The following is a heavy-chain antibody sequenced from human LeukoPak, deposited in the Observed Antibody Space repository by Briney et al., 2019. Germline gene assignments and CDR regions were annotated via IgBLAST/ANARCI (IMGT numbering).Heavy chain of an antibody. D-gene: IGHD3-22*01. CDR2: MNPNSGDT. V-gene: IGHV1-8*01. J-gene: IGHJ4*02. CDR3: ARGLGDYYDTSTYYYAVPAH. CDR1: GYTFTTYD. Sequence: ASVEVSCKASGYTFTTYDITWVRQATGQGLEWMGWMNPNSGDTAYAQKFQGRVAMTRDTSISTAYMELSSLRSEDTAVYYCARGLGDYYDTSTYYYAVPAHWGQGTLVTVSS.